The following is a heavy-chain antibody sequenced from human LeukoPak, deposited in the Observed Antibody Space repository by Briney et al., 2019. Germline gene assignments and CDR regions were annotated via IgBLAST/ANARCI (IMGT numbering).Heavy chain of an antibody. CDR3: ARIDSSGGPRIPWFDP. CDR1: GGSISSSSYY. V-gene: IGHV4-39*01. Sequence: KPSETLSLTCTVSGGSISSSSYYWGWIRQPPGKGLEWIGSIYYSGSTYYNPSLKSRVTISVETSKNQFSLKLSSVTAADTAVYYCARIDSSGGPRIPWFDPWGQGTLVTVSS. D-gene: IGHD6-19*01. CDR2: IYYSGST. J-gene: IGHJ5*02.